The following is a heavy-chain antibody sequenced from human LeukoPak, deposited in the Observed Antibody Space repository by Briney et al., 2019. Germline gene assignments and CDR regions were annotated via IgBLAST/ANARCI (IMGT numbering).Heavy chain of an antibody. J-gene: IGHJ5*02. D-gene: IGHD1-26*01. CDR3: VRVVGASFESWFDP. CDR2: INWNGGST. V-gene: IGHV3-20*01. Sequence: GALRLSCAASGFTFDDYGMSWVRQAPGKGLEWVSGINWNGGSTGYADSVKGRFTISRDNAKNSLYLQMNSLRAEDTALYHCVRVVGASFESWFDPWGQGTLVTVSS. CDR1: GFTFDDYG.